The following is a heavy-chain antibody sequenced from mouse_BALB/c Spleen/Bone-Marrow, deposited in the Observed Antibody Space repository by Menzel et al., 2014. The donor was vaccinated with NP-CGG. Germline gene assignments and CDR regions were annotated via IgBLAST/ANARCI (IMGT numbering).Heavy chain of an antibody. J-gene: IGHJ2*01. V-gene: IGHV1-5*01. D-gene: IGHD3-1*01. CDR2: IYPGNSDT. CDR1: GYTFSNYW. CDR3: TTLAQSDFDY. Sequence: VQLQQSGTVLARPGAAVKMSCKASGYTFSNYWMHWVKQRPGQGLEWIGTIYPGNSDTTYNQKFKGKAKLTAVTSTSTAKMELSRLTDEDSAGHYGTTLAQSDFDYWGQGTPLTVSS.